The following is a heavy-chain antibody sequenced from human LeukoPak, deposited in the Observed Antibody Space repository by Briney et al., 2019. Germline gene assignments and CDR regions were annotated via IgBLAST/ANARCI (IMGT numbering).Heavy chain of an antibody. CDR2: INPSGGST. CDR3: ARGDYYDSSGYSPAYYYYYMDV. Sequence: ASVKVSCKASGYTFTSYYMHWVRQAPGQGLEWMGIINPSGGSTSYAQKFQGRVTMTRDTSISTAYMELSRLRSDDTAVYYCARGDYYDSSGYSPAYYYYYMDVWGKGTTVTVSS. J-gene: IGHJ6*03. CDR1: GYTFTSYY. D-gene: IGHD3-22*01. V-gene: IGHV1-46*01.